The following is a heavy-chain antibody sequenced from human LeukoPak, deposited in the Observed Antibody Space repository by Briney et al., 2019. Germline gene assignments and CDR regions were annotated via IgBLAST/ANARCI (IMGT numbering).Heavy chain of an antibody. J-gene: IGHJ4*02. V-gene: IGHV4-59*01. D-gene: IGHD5-24*01. CDR1: GGSISAYY. Sequence: SETLSLTCTVSGGSISAYYWSWIRQPPGKGLEWIGYIYYTGSTNYNPSLKSRVTISVDTSKNQFSLKLSSVTAADTAVYYCARGGPWMATSFDYWGQGTLVTVSS. CDR2: IYYTGST. CDR3: ARGGPWMATSFDY.